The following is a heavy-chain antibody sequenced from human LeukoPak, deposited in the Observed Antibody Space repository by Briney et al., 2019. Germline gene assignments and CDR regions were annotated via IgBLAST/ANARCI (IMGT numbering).Heavy chain of an antibody. D-gene: IGHD1-26*01. Sequence: GGSLRLSCAASGFTFSSYDMNWVRQAPGKGLEWVSYISSSGSGSTKFYADSVKGQSTISRDNAKNSLYLQMNSLRAEDTAVYYCARVRGSYHFDYWGQGTLVTVSS. CDR1: GFTFSSYD. V-gene: IGHV3-48*03. J-gene: IGHJ4*02. CDR2: ISSSGSGSTK. CDR3: ARVRGSYHFDY.